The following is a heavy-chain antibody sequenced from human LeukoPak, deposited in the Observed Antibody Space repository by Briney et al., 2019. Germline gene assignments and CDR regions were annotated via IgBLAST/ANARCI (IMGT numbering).Heavy chain of an antibody. CDR1: GGSISSYC. CDR3: ARDRGVTGEFDP. D-gene: IGHD2-21*02. V-gene: IGHV4-4*07. J-gene: IGHJ5*02. CDR2: IYTSGST. Sequence: SETLSLTCTVSGGSISSYCWSWIRQHAGKGLEWIGRIYTSGSTNYNPSLKSRVTMSVDTSKNQFSLKLSSVTAADTAVYYCARDRGVTGEFDPWGQGTLVTVSS.